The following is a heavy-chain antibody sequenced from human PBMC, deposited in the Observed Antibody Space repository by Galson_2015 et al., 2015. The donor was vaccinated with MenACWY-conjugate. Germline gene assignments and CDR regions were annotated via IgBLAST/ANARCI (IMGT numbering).Heavy chain of an antibody. CDR2: INYSGST. Sequence: ETLSLTCTVSGGSISNANYYWGWIRQPPGKGLEWIGSINYSGSTYYNPSLKSRVTMSLDTSKNQLSLNLASVTAADTAVYYCASRSYYSGSYTGWFDSWGQGTLVTVSS. CDR3: ASRSYYSGSYTGWFDS. CDR1: GGSISNANYY. J-gene: IGHJ5*01. V-gene: IGHV4-39*01. D-gene: IGHD1-26*01.